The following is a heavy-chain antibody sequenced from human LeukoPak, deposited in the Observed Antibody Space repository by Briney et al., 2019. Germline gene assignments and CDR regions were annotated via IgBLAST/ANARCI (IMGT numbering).Heavy chain of an antibody. CDR2: ISGSGGST. CDR1: GFTLSSYA. Sequence: PGGSLRLSCAASGFTLSSYAMSWVRQAPGKGLEWVSAISGSGGSTYYADSVKGRFTISRDNSKNTLYLQMNSLRAEDTAVYYCAKDTIGPQSAFDIWGQGTMVTVSS. J-gene: IGHJ3*02. D-gene: IGHD3-9*01. CDR3: AKDTIGPQSAFDI. V-gene: IGHV3-23*01.